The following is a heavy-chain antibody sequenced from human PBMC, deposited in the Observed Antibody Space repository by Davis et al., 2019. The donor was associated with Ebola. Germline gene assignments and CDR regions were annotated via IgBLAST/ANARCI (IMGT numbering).Heavy chain of an antibody. D-gene: IGHD2-15*01. CDR2: IYSGGSP. CDR1: GFTVSSNY. Sequence: GESLKIPCAASGFTVSSNYMSWVRQAPGKGLEGVSVIYSGGSPYYADSVKGRFTISRDNSKNTLYLQMNSLRAEDTAVYYCAREGRYCSGGSCYLPMIWGQGTLVTVSS. CDR3: AREGRYCSGGSCYLPMI. V-gene: IGHV3-53*01. J-gene: IGHJ4*02.